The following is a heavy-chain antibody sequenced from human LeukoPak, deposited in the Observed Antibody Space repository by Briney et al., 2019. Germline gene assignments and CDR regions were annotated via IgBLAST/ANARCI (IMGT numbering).Heavy chain of an antibody. CDR3: AKGFYYDSTPAAFDI. CDR1: GFTFSSYA. Sequence: GGSLRLSCAASGFTFSSYAMNWVRQAPGKGLEWVSAISGSGISTYYADSVKGRFTISRDNSKNTLYLQMNSLRAEDTAVYYCAKGFYYDSTPAAFDIWGQGTMLTVSS. V-gene: IGHV3-23*01. J-gene: IGHJ3*02. D-gene: IGHD3-22*01. CDR2: ISGSGIST.